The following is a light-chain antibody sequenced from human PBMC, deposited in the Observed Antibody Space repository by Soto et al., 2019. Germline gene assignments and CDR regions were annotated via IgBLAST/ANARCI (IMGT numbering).Light chain of an antibody. CDR3: HQYNNWPPDA. J-gene: IGKJ2*01. Sequence: EVLMTQSPATLSVSPGERATLSCRASRTVSNNLAWYQQRSGQAPRLLIFGASVRATGIPARFSGSGSGTEFTLTLTNVQSEDFAVYYCHQYNNWPPDAFGQGTKLDIK. V-gene: IGKV3-15*01. CDR2: GAS. CDR1: RTVSNN.